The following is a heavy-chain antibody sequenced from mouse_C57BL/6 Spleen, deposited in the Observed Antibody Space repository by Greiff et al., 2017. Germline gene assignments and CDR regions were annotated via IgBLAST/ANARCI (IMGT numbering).Heavy chain of an antibody. CDR1: GYTFTSYW. D-gene: IGHD1-1*01. V-gene: IGHV1-64*01. Sequence: QVQLQQPGAELVKPGASVKLSCKASGYTFTSYWMHWVKQRPGQGLEWIGMIHPNSGSTNYNEKFKSKATLTVDKSSSTAYMQLSSLTSEDSAVYYWARRPVVASDYAMDYWGQGTSVTVSS. CDR2: IHPNSGST. J-gene: IGHJ4*01. CDR3: ARRPVVASDYAMDY.